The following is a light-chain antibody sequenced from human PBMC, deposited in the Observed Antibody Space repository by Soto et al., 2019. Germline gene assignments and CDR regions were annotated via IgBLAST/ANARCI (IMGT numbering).Light chain of an antibody. CDR3: QQYDNWPPTT. CDR2: GAS. CDR1: QSVRSN. J-gene: IGKJ4*01. Sequence: EIVMTQSPATLSVSPGGRATLSCRASQSVRSNLAWYQQKPGQAPRLLIYGASTRATGIAARFSGGGSGTDFTLTISSLQSEDFAVYYCQQYDNWPPTTFGGGTKVDIK. V-gene: IGKV3-15*01.